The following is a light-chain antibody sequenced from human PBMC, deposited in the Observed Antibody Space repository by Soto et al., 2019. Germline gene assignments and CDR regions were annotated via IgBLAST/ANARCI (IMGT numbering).Light chain of an antibody. J-gene: IGLJ1*01. CDR3: SSYTSSSTLV. Sequence: QSVLTQPASVSGSPGQSITISCTGTSSDVGGYNYVSWYQQHPGKAPKFMIYDVSNRPSGVSNRLSGSKSGNTASLTISGLLAEDEANYYCSSYTSSSTLVFGTGTKVTVL. CDR2: DVS. V-gene: IGLV2-14*01. CDR1: SSDVGGYNY.